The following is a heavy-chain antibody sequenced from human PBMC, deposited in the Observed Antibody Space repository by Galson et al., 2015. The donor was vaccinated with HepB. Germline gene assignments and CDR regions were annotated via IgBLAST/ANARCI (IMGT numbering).Heavy chain of an antibody. CDR3: VRGGTVTTRVACDI. V-gene: IGHV3-7*03. Sequence: SLRLSCAVSGFTFSSHWMSWVRQAPGKGLEWVANIRKDGTEKYYVDSVKGRFTISRGNTANSLSLQMNSLTADDTAVYYCVRGGTVTTRVACDIWGQGTKVTVTS. D-gene: IGHD4-17*01. J-gene: IGHJ3*02. CDR1: GFTFSSHW. CDR2: IRKDGTEK.